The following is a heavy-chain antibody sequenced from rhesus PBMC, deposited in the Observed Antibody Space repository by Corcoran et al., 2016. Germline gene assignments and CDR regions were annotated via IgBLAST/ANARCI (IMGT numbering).Heavy chain of an antibody. J-gene: IGHJ4*01. CDR2: FSSTGKTK. Sequence: EVQLVESGGGLVQPGGSLRLSCAASGFTFSSYDMSWVRQAPGKGLEWVSYFSSTGKTKYYADSVKGRFTISRDNAKNSLSLQMSSLRAEDTAVYYCTRTGYSNYGDFDYWGQGVLVTVSS. CDR3: TRTGYSNYGDFDY. CDR1: GFTFSSYD. D-gene: IGHD4-23*01. V-gene: IGHV3-136*01.